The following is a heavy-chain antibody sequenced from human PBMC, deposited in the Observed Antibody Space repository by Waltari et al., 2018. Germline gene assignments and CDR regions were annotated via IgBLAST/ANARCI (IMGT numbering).Heavy chain of an antibody. CDR2: MNPNSGNT. V-gene: IGHV1-8*03. CDR1: EYTFTSYD. Sequence: QVQLLDSGDEVKKAGDAVKVCSKDSEYTFTSYDITWVRQATGQGLEWMGWMNPNSGNTGYAQKFQGRVTITRNTSISTAYMELSSLRSEDTAVYYCVGGFDYWGQGTLVTVSS. CDR3: VGGFDY. J-gene: IGHJ4*02. D-gene: IGHD3-16*01.